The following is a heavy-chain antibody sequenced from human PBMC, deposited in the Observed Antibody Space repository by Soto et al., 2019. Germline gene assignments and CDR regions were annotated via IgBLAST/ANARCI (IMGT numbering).Heavy chain of an antibody. CDR1: GFTFSSYS. CDR3: ARDRFGSFALAV. J-gene: IGHJ6*02. Sequence: PGGSLRLSCVASGFTFSSYSMNWVRQAPGKGLEWLSYISSSSNVIYYADSVKGRFSISRDSAKNSLYLQINSLRAEDTAIYYCARDRFGSFALAVWGQGNTVPVSS. D-gene: IGHD3-16*01. V-gene: IGHV3-48*01. CDR2: ISSSSNVI.